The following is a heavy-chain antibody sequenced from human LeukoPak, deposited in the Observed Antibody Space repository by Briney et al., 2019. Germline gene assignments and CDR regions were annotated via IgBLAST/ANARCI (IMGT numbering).Heavy chain of an antibody. CDR3: ARVLEAASFDY. V-gene: IGHV3-48*03. J-gene: IGHJ4*02. D-gene: IGHD6-13*01. Sequence: GGSLRLSCAASGFTFSSYEMNWVRQAPGKGLEWVSYISSSGSTIYYADSVKGRFTISRDNAKNSLYLQMNSLRAEDTAVYYCARVLEAASFDYWGQGTPVTVSS. CDR2: ISSSGSTI. CDR1: GFTFSSYE.